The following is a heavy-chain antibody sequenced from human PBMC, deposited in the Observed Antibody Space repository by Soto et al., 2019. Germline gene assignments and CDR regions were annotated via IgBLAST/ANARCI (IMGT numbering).Heavy chain of an antibody. V-gene: IGHV1-69*12. CDR2: IIPIFGTA. CDR3: ASKTEFRITMVRGVTGLDY. Sequence: QVQLVQSGAEVKKPGSSVKVSCKASGGTFSSYAISWVRQAPGQGLEWMGGIIPIFGTANYAQKFQGRVTITADESTSTAYMELSSLRSEDTAVYYCASKTEFRITMVRGVTGLDYWGQGTLVTVSS. J-gene: IGHJ4*02. CDR1: GGTFSSYA. D-gene: IGHD3-10*01.